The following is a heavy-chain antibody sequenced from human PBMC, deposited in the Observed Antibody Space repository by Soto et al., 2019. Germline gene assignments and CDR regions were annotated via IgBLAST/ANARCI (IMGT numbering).Heavy chain of an antibody. CDR2: IYPGDSDT. J-gene: IGHJ4*02. D-gene: IGHD3-22*01. V-gene: IGHV5-51*01. Sequence: GESLKISCKGSGYSFTSYWIGWVRQMPGKGLEWMGIIYPGDSDTRYSPSFQGQVTISADKSISTAYLQWSSLKASDTAMYYCARAGRYYDSSGYYYVHDYWGQGTLVTVSS. CDR3: ARAGRYYDSSGYYYVHDY. CDR1: GYSFTSYW.